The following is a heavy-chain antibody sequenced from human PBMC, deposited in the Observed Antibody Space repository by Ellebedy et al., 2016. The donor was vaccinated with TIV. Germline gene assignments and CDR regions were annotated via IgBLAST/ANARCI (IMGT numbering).Heavy chain of an antibody. V-gene: IGHV3-23*01. J-gene: IGHJ4*02. CDR3: AKLDSSGYYYGRFDY. D-gene: IGHD3-22*01. Sequence: GESLKISCAASGFTFRNFAMTWVRQAPGKGLEWVSSISSSGVSTDYADSVRGRVTISIDNSKNTLYLQMNSLRADDSAVYYCAKLDSSGYYYGRFDYWGQGTLVTVSS. CDR2: ISSSGVST. CDR1: GFTFRNFA.